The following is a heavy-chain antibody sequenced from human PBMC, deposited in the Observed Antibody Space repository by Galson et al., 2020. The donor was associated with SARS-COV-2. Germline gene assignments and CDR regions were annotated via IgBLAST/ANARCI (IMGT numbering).Heavy chain of an antibody. CDR3: ARGVGATTRHFDY. CDR1: GGSVSSGIYY. Sequence: SETLSLTCTVSGGSVSSGIYYWSWIWQPPGKGLEWIGYIYYGKTTNYNPSLKSRVTISVDTSKNQFSLKLSSVTAADTAVYYCARGVGATTRHFDYWGQGTPVTVSS. V-gene: IGHV4-61*01. J-gene: IGHJ4*02. D-gene: IGHD1-26*01. CDR2: IYYGKTT.